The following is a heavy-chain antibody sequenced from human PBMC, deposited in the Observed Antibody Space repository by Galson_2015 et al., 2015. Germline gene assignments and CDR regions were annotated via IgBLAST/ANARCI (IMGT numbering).Heavy chain of an antibody. Sequence: SLRLSCAASGFTFSSYAMHWVRQAPGKGLEWVAVISYDGSNKYYADSVKGRFTISRNNSKNTLYLQMNSLRAEDTAVYYCAKDNDRRIAVAGTSLYWGQGTLVTASS. D-gene: IGHD6-19*01. CDR2: ISYDGSNK. CDR3: AKDNDRRIAVAGTSLY. CDR1: GFTFSSYA. J-gene: IGHJ4*02. V-gene: IGHV3-30-3*01.